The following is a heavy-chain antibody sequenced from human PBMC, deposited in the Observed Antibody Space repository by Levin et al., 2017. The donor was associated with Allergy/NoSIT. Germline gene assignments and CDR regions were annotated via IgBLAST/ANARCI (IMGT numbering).Heavy chain of an antibody. V-gene: IGHV1-8*01. J-gene: IGHJ5*02. CDR3: ARLYRSADWLDP. D-gene: IGHD6-25*01. Sequence: ASVKVSCKASGYTFASYDINWVRQATGQGLEWMGWMNPNSGNTGYAQRFQGRVTMTRSTSISTAYMELSSLRFEDTAVYYCARLYRSADWLDPWGQGTLVTVSS. CDR2: MNPNSGNT. CDR1: GYTFASYD.